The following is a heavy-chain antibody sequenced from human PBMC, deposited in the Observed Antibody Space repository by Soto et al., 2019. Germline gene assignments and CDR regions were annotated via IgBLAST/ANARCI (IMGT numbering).Heavy chain of an antibody. CDR1: GFTFSNYA. Sequence: EVQLLESGGGLVQPGGSLRLSCTASGFTFSNYAMSWVRQAPGKGLEWVSGITASGDNTYYADSVKGRFTISRDNSKNTLYLQLNSLRAEDTAFYHCAKDPGSTSCHVVCWFDSWGQGTLVTVSS. CDR3: AKDPGSTSCHVVCWFDS. CDR2: ITASGDNT. V-gene: IGHV3-23*01. D-gene: IGHD2-2*01. J-gene: IGHJ5*01.